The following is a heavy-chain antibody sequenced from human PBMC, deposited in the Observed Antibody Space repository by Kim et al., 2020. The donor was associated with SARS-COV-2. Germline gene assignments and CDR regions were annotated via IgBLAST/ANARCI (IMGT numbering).Heavy chain of an antibody. CDR2: IYYSGST. CDR1: GGSISSYY. J-gene: IGHJ5*02. V-gene: IGHV4-59*01. D-gene: IGHD1-26*01. CDR3: ARGLVGDGYNSFDP. Sequence: SETLSLTCTVSGGSISSYYWSWIRQPPGKGLEWIGYIYYSGSTNYNPSLKSRVTISVDTSKNQFSLKLSSVTAADTAVYYCARGLVGDGYNSFDPWGQGTLVTVSS.